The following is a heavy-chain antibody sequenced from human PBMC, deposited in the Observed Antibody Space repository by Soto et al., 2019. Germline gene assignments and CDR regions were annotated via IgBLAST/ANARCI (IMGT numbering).Heavy chain of an antibody. CDR2: ISYDGSNK. CDR1: GFTFSSYG. J-gene: IGHJ6*02. D-gene: IGHD1-26*01. Sequence: QVQLVESGGGVVQPGRSLRLSCAASGFTFSSYGMHWVRQAPGKGLEWVAVISYDGSNKYYADSVKGRFTISRDNSKNTLYLQMNSLRAEDTAVYYCAKDRGGRYFVYYYYGMDVWCQGTTVTVSS. V-gene: IGHV3-30*18. CDR3: AKDRGGRYFVYYYYGMDV.